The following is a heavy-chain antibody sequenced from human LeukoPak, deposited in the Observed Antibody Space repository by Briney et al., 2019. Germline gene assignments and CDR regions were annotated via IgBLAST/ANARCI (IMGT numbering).Heavy chain of an antibody. CDR2: ISGGGST. CDR3: ASPMTTVTNDAYDI. V-gene: IGHV3-66*01. Sequence: PGGSLRLSCAASGVTVSNNYLSWVRQAPGKGLQCVSVISGGGSTYYADSVKGRFTISRDNSKNTLYLQMNSLRAEDTAVYYCASPMTTVTNDAYDIWGQGTMVTVSS. CDR1: GVTVSNNY. J-gene: IGHJ3*02. D-gene: IGHD4-17*01.